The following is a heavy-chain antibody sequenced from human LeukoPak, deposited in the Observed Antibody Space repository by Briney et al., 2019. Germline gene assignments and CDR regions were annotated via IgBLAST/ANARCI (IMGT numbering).Heavy chain of an antibody. V-gene: IGHV3-23*01. Sequence: GGSLRLSCAASGFTFRSYGMSWVRQAPGKGLEWVSGIRGSGANTFYADSVKGRFTISRDNSKKTLYLQMNSLTDGDTAVYYCAPLETTWGQGTLVTVSS. CDR3: APLETT. CDR1: GFTFRSYG. D-gene: IGHD4-17*01. CDR2: IRGSGANT. J-gene: IGHJ4*02.